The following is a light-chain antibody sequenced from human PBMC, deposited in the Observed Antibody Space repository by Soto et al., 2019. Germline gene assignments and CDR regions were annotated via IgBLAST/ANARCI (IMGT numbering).Light chain of an antibody. V-gene: IGKV4-1*01. J-gene: IGKJ3*01. Sequence: DIVMTQSPDSLAVSLGERATINCKSSQSVLHSSNNKNYLAWYQQKPRQTPKLLIYLASTRESGVPDRFSGSGSGTDFTLTISSLQAEDVAVYYCQQYYSTPFTFGPGTRVDMK. CDR3: QQYYSTPFT. CDR2: LAS. CDR1: QSVLHSSNNKNY.